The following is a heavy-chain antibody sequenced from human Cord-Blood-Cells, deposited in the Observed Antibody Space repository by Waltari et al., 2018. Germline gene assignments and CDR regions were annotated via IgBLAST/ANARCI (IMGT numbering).Heavy chain of an antibody. CDR3: ARVWPDCSSTSCSYGMDV. CDR2: INPKRGGT. J-gene: IGHJ6*02. D-gene: IGHD2-2*01. V-gene: IGHV1-2*04. Sequence: QVQLVQSVAEVKQPGASVTVYCKASGYTFTGYYMHWVRQAPGKRLEWMGWINPKRGGTNHAQKFQGWVTMTRDTSISTAYMELSRLRSDDTAVYYCARVWPDCSSTSCSYGMDVWGQGTTVTVSS. CDR1: GYTFTGYY.